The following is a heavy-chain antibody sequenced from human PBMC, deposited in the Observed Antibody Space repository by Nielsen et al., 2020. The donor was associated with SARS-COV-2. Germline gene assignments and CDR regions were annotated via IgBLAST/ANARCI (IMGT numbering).Heavy chain of an antibody. CDR1: GGSISSSSYY. V-gene: IGHV4-39*01. Sequence: SETLSLTCTVSGGSISSSSYYWGWIRQPPGKGLEWIGSIYYSGSTYYNPSLKGRVTISVDTSKNQFSLKLSSVTAADTAVYYCARQNRITMIVVVITTVFNWFDPWGQGTLVTVSS. CDR2: IYYSGST. CDR3: ARQNRITMIVVVITTVFNWFDP. D-gene: IGHD3-22*01. J-gene: IGHJ5*02.